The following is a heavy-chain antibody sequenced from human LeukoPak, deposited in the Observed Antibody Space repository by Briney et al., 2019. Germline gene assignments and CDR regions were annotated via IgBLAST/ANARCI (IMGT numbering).Heavy chain of an antibody. Sequence: PRASVKVSCKASGYTFTSYGISWVRQAPGQGLEWMGWISAYNGNTNYAQKLQGRVTMTTDTSTSTAYMELRSLRSDDTAVYYCARAAEPSGIAVAGGAHYYMDVWGKGTTVTVSS. J-gene: IGHJ6*03. CDR2: ISAYNGNT. D-gene: IGHD6-19*01. CDR1: GYTFTSYG. CDR3: ARAAEPSGIAVAGGAHYYMDV. V-gene: IGHV1-18*01.